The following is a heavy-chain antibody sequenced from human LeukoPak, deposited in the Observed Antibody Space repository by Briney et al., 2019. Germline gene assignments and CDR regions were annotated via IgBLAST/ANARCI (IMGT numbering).Heavy chain of an antibody. J-gene: IGHJ4*02. CDR1: GDTFTSYT. CDR2: IIPILGIA. V-gene: IGHV1-69*02. Sequence: GASVKVSCKASGDTFTSYTISWVRQAPGQGLEWMGRIIPILGIANYAQKFQGRVTITADKSTSTAYMELSSPRSEDTAVYYCAGYYDSSGPQCPSYWGQGTLVTVSS. D-gene: IGHD3-22*01. CDR3: AGYYDSSGPQCPSY.